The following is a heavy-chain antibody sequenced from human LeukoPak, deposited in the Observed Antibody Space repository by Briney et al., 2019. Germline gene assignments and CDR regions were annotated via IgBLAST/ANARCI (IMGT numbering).Heavy chain of an antibody. CDR1: GYSFTNYW. CDR3: ARSPFYYFDY. V-gene: IGHV5-51*01. D-gene: IGHD2-8*01. Sequence: GESLKISCKGSGYSFTNYWIGWVRQMPGKGLEWVGIIHPGDSDTRYSPTFQGQVTISINKSISTAYLQWNSLKASDTAMYYCARSPFYYFDYWGQGTLVSVPS. CDR2: IHPGDSDT. J-gene: IGHJ4*02.